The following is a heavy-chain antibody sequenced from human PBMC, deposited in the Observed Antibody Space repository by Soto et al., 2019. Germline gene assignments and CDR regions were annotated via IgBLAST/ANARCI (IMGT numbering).Heavy chain of an antibody. CDR1: GFTFSSYW. CDR2: IKQDGSEK. CDR3: ARDRGDIVVVPAAILGFDP. V-gene: IGHV3-7*01. Sequence: HPGGSLRLSCAASGFTFSSYWMSWVRQAPGKGLEWVANIKQDGSEKYYVDSVKGRFTISRDNAKNSLYLQMNSLRAEDTAVYYCARDRGDIVVVPAAILGFDPWGQGTLVTVSS. J-gene: IGHJ5*02. D-gene: IGHD2-2*02.